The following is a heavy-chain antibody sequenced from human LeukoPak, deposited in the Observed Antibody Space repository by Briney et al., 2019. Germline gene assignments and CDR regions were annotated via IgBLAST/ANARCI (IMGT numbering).Heavy chain of an antibody. D-gene: IGHD1-26*01. J-gene: IGHJ3*02. CDR3: ARDFRWGSGSYLTDAFDI. Sequence: RSSETLSLTCTVSGGSISSGSYYWSWIRQPAGKGLEWIGRIYTSGSTNYNPSLKSRVTISVDTSKNQFSLKLSSVTAADTAVYYCARDFRWGSGSYLTDAFDIWGQGTMVTVSS. CDR2: IYTSGST. CDR1: GGSISSGSYY. V-gene: IGHV4-61*02.